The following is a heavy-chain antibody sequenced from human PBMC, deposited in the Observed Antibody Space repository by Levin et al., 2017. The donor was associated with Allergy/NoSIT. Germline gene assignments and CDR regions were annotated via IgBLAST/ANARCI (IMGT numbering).Heavy chain of an antibody. J-gene: IGHJ4*02. D-gene: IGHD2-21*02. CDR3: AKSPVIVTSVSGYFDY. Sequence: ETLSLTCAASGFTFNHYAMGWVRQAPGKGLEWLSGISSSGGSTIYADSVRGRFTISRDNSMNTLYLQIHSLTAGDTAVYYCAKSPVIVTSVSGYFDYWGQGVLVTVSS. V-gene: IGHV3-23*01. CDR1: GFTFNHYA. CDR2: ISSSGGST.